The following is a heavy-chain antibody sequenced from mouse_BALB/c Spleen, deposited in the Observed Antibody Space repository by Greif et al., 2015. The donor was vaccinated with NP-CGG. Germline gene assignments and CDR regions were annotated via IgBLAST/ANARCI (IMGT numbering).Heavy chain of an antibody. Sequence: EVQLVESGGGLVQPKGSLKLSCAASGFTFNTNAMNWVRQAPGKGLEWVARIRSKGNNYATYYADSVKDRFTISRDDSQSMLYLQMNNLKTEDTAMYYCVRDGYYSSFAYWGQGTLVTVSA. CDR2: IRSKGNNYAT. D-gene: IGHD2-3*01. CDR3: VRDGYYSSFAY. V-gene: IGHV10S3*01. J-gene: IGHJ3*01. CDR1: GFTFNTNA.